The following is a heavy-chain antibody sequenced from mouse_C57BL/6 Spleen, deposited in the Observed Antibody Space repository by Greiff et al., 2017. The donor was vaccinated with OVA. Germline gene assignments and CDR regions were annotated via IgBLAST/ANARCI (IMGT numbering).Heavy chain of an antibody. J-gene: IGHJ1*03. D-gene: IGHD2-4*01. CDR1: GYTFTSYW. V-gene: IGHV1-69*01. CDR2: IDPSDSYT. Sequence: VQLQQSGAELVMPGASVKLSCKASGYTFTSYWMHWVKQRPGQGLEWIGEIDPSDSYTNYNQKFKGKSTLTVDKSSSTAYMQLSSLTSEDSAVYYCARKDYYWYFDVWGTGTTVTVSS. CDR3: ARKDYYWYFDV.